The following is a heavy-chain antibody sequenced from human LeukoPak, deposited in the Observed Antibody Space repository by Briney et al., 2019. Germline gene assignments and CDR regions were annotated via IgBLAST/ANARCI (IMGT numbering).Heavy chain of an antibody. CDR2: ISGSGGST. CDR1: GFTFSSYA. Sequence: GGSLRLSCAASGFTFSSYAMSWVRQAPGKGLEWVSAISGSGGSTYYADSVKGRFTICRDNSKNTLYLQMNSLRAEDTAVYYCAKDVVRGVMWYFDYWGQGTLVTVSS. V-gene: IGHV3-23*01. CDR3: AKDVVRGVMWYFDY. D-gene: IGHD3-10*01. J-gene: IGHJ4*02.